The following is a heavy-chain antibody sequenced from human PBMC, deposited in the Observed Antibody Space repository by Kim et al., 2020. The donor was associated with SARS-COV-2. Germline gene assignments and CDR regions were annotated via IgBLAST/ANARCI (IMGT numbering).Heavy chain of an antibody. J-gene: IGHJ3*02. CDR2: IKSKTDGGTT. CDR3: TTEVLDLRFLEWSSI. D-gene: IGHD3-3*01. CDR1: GFTFSNAW. V-gene: IGHV3-15*01. Sequence: GGSLRLSCAASGFTFSNAWMSWVRQAPGKGLEWVGRIKSKTDGGTTDYAAPVKGRFTISRDDSKNTLYLQMNSLKTEDTAVYYCTTEVLDLRFLEWSSIWGQGTMVTVSS.